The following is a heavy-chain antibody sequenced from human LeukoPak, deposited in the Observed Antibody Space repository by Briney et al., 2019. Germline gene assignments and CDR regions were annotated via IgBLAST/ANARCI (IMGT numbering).Heavy chain of an antibody. CDR2: ISAYNGNT. V-gene: IGHV1-18*01. CDR3: ARDGPYCSSTSCHAGDAFDI. CDR1: GYTFTSYG. Sequence: ASVKVSCKASGYTFTSYGISWVRQAPGQGLEWMGWISAYNGNTNYAQKLQGRVTMTTDTSTSTAYMELRSLRSDDTAVYYCARDGPYCSSTSCHAGDAFDIWGQGTVVTVSS. J-gene: IGHJ3*02. D-gene: IGHD2-2*01.